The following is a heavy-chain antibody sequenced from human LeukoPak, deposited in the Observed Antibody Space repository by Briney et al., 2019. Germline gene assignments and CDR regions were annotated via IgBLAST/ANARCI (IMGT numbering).Heavy chain of an antibody. CDR3: ASFVVTTLYYYYMDV. J-gene: IGHJ6*03. V-gene: IGHV1-69*05. CDR1: AGTFSSYA. D-gene: IGHD4-11*01. CDR2: IIPIFGTA. Sequence: SVKVSCKASAGTFSSYAISWVRQAPGQGLEWMGGIIPIFGTASYAQKFQGRVTITTDESTSTAYMELSSLRSEDTAVYYCASFVVTTLYYYYMDVWGKGTTVTVSS.